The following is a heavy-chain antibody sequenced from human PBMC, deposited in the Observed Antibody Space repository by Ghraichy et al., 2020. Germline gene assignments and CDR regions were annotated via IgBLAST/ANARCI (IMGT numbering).Heavy chain of an antibody. V-gene: IGHV1-3*01. CDR3: ARDSSNYDSSGYYYDY. Sequence: ASVKVSCKASGYTFTSYAMHWVRQAPGQRLEWMGWINAGNGNTKYSQKFQGRVTITRDTSASTAYMELSSLRSEDTAVYYCARDSSNYDSSGYYYDYWGQGTLVTVSS. J-gene: IGHJ4*02. CDR1: GYTFTSYA. CDR2: INAGNGNT. D-gene: IGHD3-22*01.